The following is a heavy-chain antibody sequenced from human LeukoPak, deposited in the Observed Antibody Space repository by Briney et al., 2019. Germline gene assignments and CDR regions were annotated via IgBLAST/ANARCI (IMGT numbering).Heavy chain of an antibody. CDR2: IYYSGST. CDR3: ARGGVAATVLFDY. V-gene: IGHV4-59*01. CDR1: GGSISSYY. J-gene: IGHJ4*02. D-gene: IGHD2-15*01. Sequence: PSETLSLTCTVSGGSISSYYWRWIRQPPGKGLQWLGYIYYSGSTNYNPSLKSRVTISVDTSKGQFFLKLSSVTAADTAVYYCARGGVAATVLFDYWGQGTLVTVSS.